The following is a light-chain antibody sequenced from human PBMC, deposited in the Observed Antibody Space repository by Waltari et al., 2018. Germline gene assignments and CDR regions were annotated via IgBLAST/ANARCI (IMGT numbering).Light chain of an antibody. J-gene: IGKJ2*01. V-gene: IGKV1-39*01. CDR2: AAS. CDR3: QQSYSTPRYT. CDR1: QSISSY. Sequence: DIQMTQSPSSLSASVGARVTITCRASQSISSYLNWYQQKPGKAPKLLIYAASSLQSGVPSRFSGSGSGTDFTLTISSLQPEDFATYYCQQSYSTPRYTFGQGTKLEI.